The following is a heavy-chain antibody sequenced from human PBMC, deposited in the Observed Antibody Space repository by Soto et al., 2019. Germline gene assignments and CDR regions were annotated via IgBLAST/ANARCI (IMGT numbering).Heavy chain of an antibody. CDR2: MNPNSGNT. V-gene: IGHV1-8*01. Sequence: QVQLVQSGAEVKKPGASVKVSCKASGYTFTSYDINWVRQATGQGLERMGWMNPNSGNTGYAQKSQGRVTMTRNTSISTAYMELSSLRSEDTAVYYCARWASGQAEYYDILTGYYLDYWGQGTLVTVSS. J-gene: IGHJ4*02. CDR3: ARWASGQAEYYDILTGYYLDY. CDR1: GYTFTSYD. D-gene: IGHD3-9*01.